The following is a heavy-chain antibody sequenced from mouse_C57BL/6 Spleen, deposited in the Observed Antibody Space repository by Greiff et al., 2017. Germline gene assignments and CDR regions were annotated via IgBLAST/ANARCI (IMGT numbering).Heavy chain of an antibody. CDR3: GRGHYGSVYAMDY. CDR2: IIPSTGGT. Sequence: VQLQQSGPELVKPGASVTISCKASGYSFTGYYMNWVKQSPEKSLEWIGEIIPSTGGTTYNQKFKAKATLTVDTSSSTAYMQLKSLASEDSAVYYCGRGHYGSVYAMDYWGQGTSVTVSS. V-gene: IGHV1-42*01. D-gene: IGHD1-1*01. J-gene: IGHJ4*01. CDR1: GYSFTGYY.